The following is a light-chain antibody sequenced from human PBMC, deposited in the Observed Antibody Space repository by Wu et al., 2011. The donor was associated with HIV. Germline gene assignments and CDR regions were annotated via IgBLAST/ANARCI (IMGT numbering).Light chain of an antibody. V-gene: IGKV1-27*01. CDR3: QQYGSSLPFT. CDR2: AAS. CDR1: QGISKY. Sequence: DIQMTQSPSSLSASVGDRVTITCRASQGISKYLAWYQQKPGNVPKLLIFAASTLQSGVPSRFSGSGSGTDFTLTISRLEPEDFAVYYCQQYGSSLPFTFGPGTKVDIK. J-gene: IGKJ3*01.